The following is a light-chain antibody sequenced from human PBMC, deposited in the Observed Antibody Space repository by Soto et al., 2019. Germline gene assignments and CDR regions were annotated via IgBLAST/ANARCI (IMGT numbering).Light chain of an antibody. V-gene: IGKV1-5*03. Sequence: DIQMTQSPSTLSSSVGDRVSITCRTSQSIGWCLAWYQQKPGKAPKLLVYETYNLESGVPSRFSGSGSGTDFPLTIYGLQPDDFATYYCQQYHSYPWTFGQGTKVAIK. CDR3: QQYHSYPWT. J-gene: IGKJ1*01. CDR2: ETY. CDR1: QSIGWC.